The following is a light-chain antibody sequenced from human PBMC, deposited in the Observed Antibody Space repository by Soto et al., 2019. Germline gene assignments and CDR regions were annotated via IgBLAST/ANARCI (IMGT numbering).Light chain of an antibody. CDR2: EVS. CDR1: SSDVGAYKY. V-gene: IGLV2-8*01. CDR3: TSYVGSNTWV. Sequence: QSALTQPPSASGSPGQSVTISCTGTSSDVGAYKYVSWYQQYPGKAPKLMIYEVSKRPSGVPDRFSGSKSGNTASLTVSGRQAEDEDDYYCTSYVGSNTWVFGGGTKLTVL. J-gene: IGLJ3*02.